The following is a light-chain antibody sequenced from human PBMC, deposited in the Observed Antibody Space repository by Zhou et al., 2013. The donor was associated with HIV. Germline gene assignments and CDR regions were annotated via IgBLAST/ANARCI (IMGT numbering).Light chain of an antibody. V-gene: IGKV3-11*01. Sequence: EIVLTQSPATLSLSPGERATLSCRASQNVAYHLAWYQQKPGQAPRLLIYDASRRPTGIPVRFSGSGSGTDFTLTISSLEPEDFAVYYCQQRSNWPTFGPGTKVDLK. J-gene: IGKJ3*01. CDR2: DAS. CDR1: QNVAYH. CDR3: QQRSNWPT.